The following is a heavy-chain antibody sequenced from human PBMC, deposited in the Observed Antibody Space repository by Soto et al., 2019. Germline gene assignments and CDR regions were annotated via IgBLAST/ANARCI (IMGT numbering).Heavy chain of an antibody. D-gene: IGHD1-1*01. CDR1: GFSLGPYG. V-gene: IGHV3-23*01. J-gene: IGHJ4*02. CDR3: ARWNGFGDS. Sequence: PGGSLRPSCAVSGFSLGPYGVTWVRQTPEKGLEWVTGFRGGSGPIFYADSVRGRFTISRDSSTAYLQMNNLRPEDTAVYFCARWNGFGDSWGQGSLVTVSS. CDR2: FRGGSGPI.